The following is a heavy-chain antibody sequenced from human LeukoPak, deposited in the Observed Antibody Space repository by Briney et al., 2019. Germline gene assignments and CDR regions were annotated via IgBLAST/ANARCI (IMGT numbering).Heavy chain of an antibody. CDR3: ARGYYDILTGYYPCYFDY. Sequence: SETLSLTCAVYGGSFSGYYWSWIRQPPGKGLEWIGEINHSGSTNYNPSLKSRVTISVDTSKNQFSLKLSSVIAADTAVYYCARGYYDILTGYYPCYFDYWGQGTLVTVSS. CDR2: INHSGST. D-gene: IGHD3-9*01. V-gene: IGHV4-34*01. CDR1: GGSFSGYY. J-gene: IGHJ4*02.